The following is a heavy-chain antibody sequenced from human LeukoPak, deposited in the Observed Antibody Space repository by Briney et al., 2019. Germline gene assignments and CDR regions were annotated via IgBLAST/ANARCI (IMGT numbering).Heavy chain of an antibody. J-gene: IGHJ4*02. CDR2: IKSKTDGGTT. V-gene: IGHV3-15*01. CDR3: WAPGGSMITFGGVISSFDY. CDR1: GFTFSNAW. D-gene: IGHD3-16*02. Sequence: GGSLRLSCAASGFTFSNAWMSWVRQAPGKGLEWVGRIKSKTDGGTTDYAAPVKGRFTISRDDSKNTLYLQMNSLKTEDTAVYYCWAPGGSMITFGGVISSFDYWGQGTLVTVSS.